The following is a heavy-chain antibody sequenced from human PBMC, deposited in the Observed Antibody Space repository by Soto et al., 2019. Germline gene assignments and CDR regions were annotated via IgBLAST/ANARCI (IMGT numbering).Heavy chain of an antibody. D-gene: IGHD2-2*01. CDR3: ARIVPAAMGGGMAV. J-gene: IGHJ6*02. CDR1: GFTFDDYA. CDR2: ISWNSGSI. Sequence: EVQLVESGGGLVQPGRSLRLSCAASGFTFDDYAMHWVRQAPGKGLEWVSGISWNSGSIGYADSVKGRFTISRDNAKNSLYLQMNRLRAEDTALYYCARIVPAAMGGGMAVWGQGTTVTVSS. V-gene: IGHV3-9*01.